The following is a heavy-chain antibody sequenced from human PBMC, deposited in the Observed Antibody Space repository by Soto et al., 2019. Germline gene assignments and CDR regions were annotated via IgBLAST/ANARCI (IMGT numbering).Heavy chain of an antibody. V-gene: IGHV3-30*04. D-gene: IGHD2-15*01. CDR3: ARPPVIDIVVPPDY. J-gene: IGHJ4*02. CDR2: ISYDGSNK. CDR1: GFTFSTYR. Sequence: HPWGGLVVTCATSGFTFSTYRMPWVRQAPGKGLDWVAVISYDGSNKHYADSVKGRFTISRDNSRNTLYLQMNSLRAEDTAVYYCARPPVIDIVVPPDYWGQGTMVTVSS.